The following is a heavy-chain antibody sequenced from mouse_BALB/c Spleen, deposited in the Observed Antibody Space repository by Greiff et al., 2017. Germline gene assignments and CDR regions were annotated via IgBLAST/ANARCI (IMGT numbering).Heavy chain of an antibody. CDR1: GFTFSSFG. V-gene: IGHV5-17*02. J-gene: IGHJ1*01. Sequence: EVQRVESGGGLVQPGGSRKLSCAASGFTFSSFGMHWVRQAPEKGLEWVAYISSGSSTIYYADTVKGRFTISRDNPKNTLFLQMTSLRSEDTAMYYCARDYYGSSSYWYFDVWGAGTTVTVSS. CDR2: ISSGSSTI. D-gene: IGHD1-1*01. CDR3: ARDYYGSSSYWYFDV.